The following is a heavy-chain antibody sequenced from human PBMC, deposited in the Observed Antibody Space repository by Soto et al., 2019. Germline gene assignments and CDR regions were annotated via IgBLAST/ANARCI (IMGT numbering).Heavy chain of an antibody. V-gene: IGHV4-34*01. D-gene: IGHD6-19*01. CDR2: INHSGST. Sequence: SETLSLTCTVSGVVLGSDAYYWSWIRQHPGKGLEWIGEINHSGSTNYNPSLKSRVTISVDTSKNQFSLKLSSVTAADTAVYYCARGWGEWLVSSWYFDLWGRGTLVTVSS. CDR3: ARGWGEWLVSSWYFDL. J-gene: IGHJ2*01. CDR1: GVVLGSDAYY.